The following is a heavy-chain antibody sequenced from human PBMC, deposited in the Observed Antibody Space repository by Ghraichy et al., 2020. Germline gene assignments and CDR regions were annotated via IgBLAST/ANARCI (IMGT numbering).Heavy chain of an antibody. J-gene: IGHJ6*02. V-gene: IGHV3-23*01. CDR3: AKDRPYYGDYYYYGMDV. CDR2: ISGSGGST. Sequence: GESLNISCAASGFTFSSYAMSWVRQAPGKGLEWVSAISGSGGSTYYADSVKGRFTISRDNSKNTLYLQMNSLRAEDTAVYYCAKDRPYYGDYYYYGMDVWGQGTTVTVSS. CDR1: GFTFSSYA. D-gene: IGHD4-17*01.